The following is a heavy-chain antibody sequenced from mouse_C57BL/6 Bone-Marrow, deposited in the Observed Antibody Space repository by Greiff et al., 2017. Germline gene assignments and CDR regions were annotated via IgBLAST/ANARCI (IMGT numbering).Heavy chain of an antibody. V-gene: IGHV14-2*01. D-gene: IGHD1-1*01. CDR1: GFNIKDYY. CDR2: IDPEDGET. J-gene: IGHJ2*01. CDR3: TRSLNYYGTNY. Sequence: VQLKQSGAELVKPGASVKLSCTASGFNIKDYYIHWVKQRTEQGLEWIGRIDPEDGETKYAPKFQDKATITADTSSNTAYRQHSRLTSEDTAVYYFTRSLNYYGTNYWGQGTTLTVSS.